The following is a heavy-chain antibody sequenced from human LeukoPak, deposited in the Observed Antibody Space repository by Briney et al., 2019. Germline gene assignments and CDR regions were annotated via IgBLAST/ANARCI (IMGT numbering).Heavy chain of an antibody. Sequence: GGSLRLSCAASGFTFSSFGMNWVRQAPGKGLEWVSYISDSSSLTYYADSVKGRFTISRDNAKNSLSLQLNSLRDEDTAVYFCAKVIRGGYGVDVWGQGTTVTVSS. D-gene: IGHD3-10*01. CDR1: GFTFSSFG. V-gene: IGHV3-48*02. CDR3: AKVIRGGYGVDV. CDR2: ISDSSSLT. J-gene: IGHJ6*02.